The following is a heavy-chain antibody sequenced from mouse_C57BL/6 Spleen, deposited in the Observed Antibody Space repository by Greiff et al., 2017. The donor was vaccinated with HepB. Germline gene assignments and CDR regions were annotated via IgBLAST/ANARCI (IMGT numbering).Heavy chain of an antibody. D-gene: IGHD1-1*01. CDR2: INPNNGGT. Sequence: EVQLQQSGPELVKPGASVKISCKASGYTFTDYYMNWVKQSHGKSLEWIGDINPNNGGTSYNQKFKGKATLTVDKSSSTAYMELRSLTSEDSAVYYCARGGFPLDYYGSSYDYWGQGTTLTVSS. CDR1: GYTFTDYY. V-gene: IGHV1-26*01. J-gene: IGHJ2*01. CDR3: ARGGFPLDYYGSSYDY.